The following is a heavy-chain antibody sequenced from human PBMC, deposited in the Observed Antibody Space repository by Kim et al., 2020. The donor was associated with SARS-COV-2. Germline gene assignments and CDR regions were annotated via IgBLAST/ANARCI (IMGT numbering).Heavy chain of an antibody. CDR3: ARDSIAVAVNYFDY. J-gene: IGHJ4*02. V-gene: IGHV1-46*01. D-gene: IGHD6-19*01. Sequence: AQTFQGRVTMTRDTSTSTVYMELSSLRSEDTAVYYCARDSIAVAVNYFDYWGQGTLVTVSS.